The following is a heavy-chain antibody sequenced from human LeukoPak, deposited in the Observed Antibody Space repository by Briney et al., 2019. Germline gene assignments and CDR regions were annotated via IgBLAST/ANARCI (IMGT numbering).Heavy chain of an antibody. V-gene: IGHV4-4*02. CDR1: GGSISSTNW. Sequence: PSGTLSLTCGVSGGSISSTNWWSWVRQSPGQGLEWIGEIPLTGQTNYNPSLKSRVTISVDTSKNQFSLKLSSVTAADTAVYYCARGMAALYGGHFDYWGQGTLVTVSS. CDR3: ARGMAALYGGHFDY. CDR2: IPLTGQT. D-gene: IGHD4-23*01. J-gene: IGHJ4*02.